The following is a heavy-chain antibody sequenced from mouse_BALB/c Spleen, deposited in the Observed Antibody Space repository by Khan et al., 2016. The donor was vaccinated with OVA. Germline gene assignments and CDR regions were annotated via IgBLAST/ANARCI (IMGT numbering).Heavy chain of an antibody. CDR3: ASELGRYYAMDY. D-gene: IGHD4-1*01. Sequence: EVKLEESGPGLVKPSQSLSLTCTVAGYSITSDYAWNWIRQFPGNKLDWMGYISYSGSNGSNPSLKSRIALTRDTYKKQFFLQLNSVATEATATYYCASELGRYYAMDYWGQGTSVTVSS. J-gene: IGHJ4*01. CDR2: ISYSGSN. CDR1: GYSITSDYA. V-gene: IGHV3-2*02.